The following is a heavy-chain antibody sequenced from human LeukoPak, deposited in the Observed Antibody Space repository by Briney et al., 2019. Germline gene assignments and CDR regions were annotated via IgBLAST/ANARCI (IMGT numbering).Heavy chain of an antibody. V-gene: IGHV4-59*01. CDR2: IYYSGST. CDR1: GGSMSNYY. Sequence: PSETLSLTCTVSGGSMSNYYWSWIRQPPGKGLEWIGFIYYSGSTNYNPSFESRVTMSIDTSKNQFSLKVRSVTAADTAVYYCTRMDYWGQGTLVTVSS. J-gene: IGHJ4*02. CDR3: TRMDY.